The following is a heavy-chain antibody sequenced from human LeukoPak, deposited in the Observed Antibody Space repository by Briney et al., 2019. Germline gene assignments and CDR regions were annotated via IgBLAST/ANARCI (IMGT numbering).Heavy chain of an antibody. J-gene: IGHJ4*02. Sequence: GGSLRLSCVASGFAFSSYWMSWVRQAPGKGLEWVANIKQDGGEKYYVDSVKGRFTISRDNAKDSLFLQMNSLRVEDTAVYYCARLGGGYYTYWGQGTLVTVSS. CDR2: IKQDGGEK. V-gene: IGHV3-7*01. CDR3: ARLGGGYYTY. D-gene: IGHD1-26*01. CDR1: GFAFSSYW.